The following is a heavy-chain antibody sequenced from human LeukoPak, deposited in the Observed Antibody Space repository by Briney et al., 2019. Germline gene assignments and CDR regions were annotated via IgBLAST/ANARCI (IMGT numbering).Heavy chain of an antibody. Sequence: PSETLFLTCTVSGGSISSSSYYWGWIRQPPGKGLEWIGSIYYSGSTYYNPSLKSRVTISVDTSKNQFSLKLSSATAADTAVYYCATGPLVRGTYYYYYMDVWGKGTTVTVSS. CDR1: GGSISSSSYY. CDR3: ATGPLVRGTYYYYYMDV. V-gene: IGHV4-39*01. CDR2: IYYSGST. J-gene: IGHJ6*03. D-gene: IGHD1-1*01.